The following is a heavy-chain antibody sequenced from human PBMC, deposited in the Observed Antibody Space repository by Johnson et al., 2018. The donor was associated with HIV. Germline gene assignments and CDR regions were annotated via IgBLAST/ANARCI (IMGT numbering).Heavy chain of an antibody. CDR2: ISSSGSTI. Sequence: QVQLVESGGGLIQPGGSLRLSCAASGFTFSDYYMRWIRQAPGKGLEWVSYISSSGSTIYYADAVKGRFTISRDNAKNSQYLQMNSLRVEDTALYYCASLMAARTLDDAFDLWGQGTMVTVSS. D-gene: IGHD6-13*01. J-gene: IGHJ3*01. V-gene: IGHV3-11*01. CDR1: GFTFSDYY. CDR3: ASLMAARTLDDAFDL.